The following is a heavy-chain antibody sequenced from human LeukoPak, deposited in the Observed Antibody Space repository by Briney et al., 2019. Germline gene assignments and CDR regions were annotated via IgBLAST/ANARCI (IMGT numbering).Heavy chain of an antibody. J-gene: IGHJ5*02. V-gene: IGHV3-23*01. CDR3: AKGDLSGLKYSWFDP. D-gene: IGHD6-19*01. Sequence: GGSLRLSCAASGFTFSSYAMSLVRQAPGKGLEWVSAISGSGGSTYYADSVKGRFTISRDSSKNTLYLQMNSLRAEDTAVYYCAKGDLSGLKYSWFDPWGQGTLVTVSS. CDR2: ISGSGGST. CDR1: GFTFSSYA.